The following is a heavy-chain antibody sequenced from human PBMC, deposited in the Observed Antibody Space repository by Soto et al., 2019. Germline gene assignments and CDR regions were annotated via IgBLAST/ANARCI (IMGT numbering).Heavy chain of an antibody. CDR2: IYYSGST. J-gene: IGHJ5*02. CDR1: GGSISSSSYF. Sequence: PSETLSLTCSVSGGSISSSSYFWGWIRQPPGKGLEWIGSIYYSGSTYYNPSLKSRVTVSVDTFKNQFSLKLSSVTAADTAVYYCARHPSDFWFDPWGQGTLVTVSS. D-gene: IGHD2-21*02. V-gene: IGHV4-39*01. CDR3: ARHPSDFWFDP.